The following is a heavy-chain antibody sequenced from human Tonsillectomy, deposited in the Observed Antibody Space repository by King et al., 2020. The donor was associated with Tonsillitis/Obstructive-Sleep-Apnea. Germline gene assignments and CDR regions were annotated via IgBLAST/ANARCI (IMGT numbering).Heavy chain of an antibody. CDR3: AKGAYCSRTSCYSYMDV. Sequence: MQLVQSGGGLVQPGRSLRLSCAASGFTFDDYDMHWVRQAPGKGLEWVSGISWNSGSIGYADSVKGRFTISRDNAKNCLYLQMNSLRAEDTALYFCAKGAYCSRTSCYSYMDVWGKGTTVTVSS. J-gene: IGHJ6*03. CDR2: ISWNSGSI. V-gene: IGHV3-9*01. D-gene: IGHD2-2*01. CDR1: GFTFDDYD.